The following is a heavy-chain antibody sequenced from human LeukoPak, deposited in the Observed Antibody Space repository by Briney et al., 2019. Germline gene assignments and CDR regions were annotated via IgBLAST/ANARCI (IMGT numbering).Heavy chain of an antibody. Sequence: ASVTASCKASGYTFTSYDINWVRQATGPGLEWMGWMNPNSGNTGYAQKFQGRVTMTRNTSISTAYMELSSLRSEDTAVYYCARVESVAGTGWFDPWGQGTLVTVSS. CDR1: GYTFTSYD. D-gene: IGHD6-19*01. CDR3: ARVESVAGTGWFDP. CDR2: MNPNSGNT. V-gene: IGHV1-8*01. J-gene: IGHJ5*02.